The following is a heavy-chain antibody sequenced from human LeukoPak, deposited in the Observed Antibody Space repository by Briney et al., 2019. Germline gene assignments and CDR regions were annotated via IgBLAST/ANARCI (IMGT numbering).Heavy chain of an antibody. J-gene: IGHJ5*02. Sequence: SETLSLTCAVYGGSFSGYYWSWIRQPPGKGLEWIGEINHSGSTNYNPSLKSRVTISVDTSKNQFSLKLSSVTAADTAVYYCARGRRYSSSWYGRQNWFDPGGQGTLVTVPS. CDR2: INHSGST. CDR3: ARGRRYSSSWYGRQNWFDP. CDR1: GGSFSGYY. V-gene: IGHV4-34*01. D-gene: IGHD6-13*01.